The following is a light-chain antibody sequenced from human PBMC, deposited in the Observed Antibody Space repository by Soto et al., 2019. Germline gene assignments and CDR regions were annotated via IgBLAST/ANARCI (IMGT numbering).Light chain of an antibody. Sequence: DIQMTQPXSSXSASVGDRDTITFQASQDISNYLNWYQQKPGKAPKLLIYDASNLETGVPSRFSGSGSGTEFTLAISSLQPDDFATYYCQQYNSYWTFGQGTKVDIK. J-gene: IGKJ1*01. CDR3: QQYNSYWT. CDR1: QDISNY. V-gene: IGKV1-33*01. CDR2: DAS.